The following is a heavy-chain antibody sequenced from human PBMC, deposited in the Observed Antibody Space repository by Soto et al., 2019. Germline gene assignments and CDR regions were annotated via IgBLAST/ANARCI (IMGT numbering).Heavy chain of an antibody. Sequence: QVHLAQSGTEVKKPGSSVTVSCRTLGGTFSTYTISWVRQAPGQGLEWMGATIPIFGRTNYAQKFQGRVTITADESTRAAYMDVHSLRSDATAVYYCALRITITGVYWGQGTLVTVSS. D-gene: IGHD3-3*01. V-gene: IGHV1-69*01. CDR3: ALRITITGVY. J-gene: IGHJ4*02. CDR1: GGTFSTYT. CDR2: TIPIFGRT.